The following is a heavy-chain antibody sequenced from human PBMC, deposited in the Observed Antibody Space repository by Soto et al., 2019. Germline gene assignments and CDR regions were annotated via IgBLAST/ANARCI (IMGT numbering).Heavy chain of an antibody. D-gene: IGHD6-6*01. J-gene: IGHJ6*02. CDR3: AREHSSSFDYYGMDV. CDR1: GGSISSVGYS. CDR2: IYHSGST. Sequence: PSETLSLTCAASGGSISSVGYSWSWIRQPPGKGLEWIGYIYHSGSTYYNPSHKSCVTISVDRSKNQFSMKLSSVTAADTAVYYCAREHSSSFDYYGMDVWGQGTTVTVSS. V-gene: IGHV4-30-2*01.